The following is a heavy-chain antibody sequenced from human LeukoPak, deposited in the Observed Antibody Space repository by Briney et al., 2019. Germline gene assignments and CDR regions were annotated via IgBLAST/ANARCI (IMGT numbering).Heavy chain of an antibody. CDR2: INNSGST. D-gene: IGHD2-15*01. CDR3: ARSPPIYCSGGSCYYFDY. CDR1: GGSFSGYY. J-gene: IGHJ4*02. V-gene: IGHV4-34*01. Sequence: SETLSLTCAVYGGSFSGYYWSWIGQSQGKGRKGFGEINNSGSTNYNPSLKSRVTMSVDTSKNQFSLKLSSVTAAHTAVYYCARSPPIYCSGGSCYYFDYWGQGTLVTVSS.